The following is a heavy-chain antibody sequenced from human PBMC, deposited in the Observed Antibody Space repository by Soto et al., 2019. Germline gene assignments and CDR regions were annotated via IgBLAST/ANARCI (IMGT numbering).Heavy chain of an antibody. CDR2: IVPIVDTS. D-gene: IGHD5-12*01. V-gene: IGHV1-69*12. Sequence: QVQLVQSGAEVRQPASSVKVSCKTSGGTFSSYAISWVRQASGQGLEWMGGIVPIVDTSTYAQKCQGRVTITADESTSTVYMELSSLRSDDTAVYYCVSVVAIPGYPDNWGQGTLVTVSS. J-gene: IGHJ4*02. CDR1: GGTFSSYA. CDR3: VSVVAIPGYPDN.